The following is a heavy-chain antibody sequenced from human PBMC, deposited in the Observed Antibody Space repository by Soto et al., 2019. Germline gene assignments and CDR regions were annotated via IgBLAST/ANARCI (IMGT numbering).Heavy chain of an antibody. D-gene: IGHD2-21*02. V-gene: IGHV4-30-2*01. CDR3: ARGVAVVVTAYFDY. Sequence: QLQLQESGSGLVKPSQTLSLTCAVSGGSISSGGYSWSWIRQPPGKGLEWIGYIYHSGSTYYNPSLKSRVPISVDRSKNQFSRKLSSVTAADTAVYYCARGVAVVVTAYFDYWGQGTLVTVSS. J-gene: IGHJ4*02. CDR2: IYHSGST. CDR1: GGSISSGGYS.